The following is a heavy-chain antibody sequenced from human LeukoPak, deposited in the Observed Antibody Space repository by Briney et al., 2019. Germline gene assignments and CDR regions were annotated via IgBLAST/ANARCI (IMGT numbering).Heavy chain of an antibody. D-gene: IGHD2-15*01. Sequence: SGTLSLTCAVSGGSISSSNWWSWVRQPPGKGLEWIGEIYHSGSTNYNPSLKSRVTISVDKSKNQFSLKLSSVTAADTAVYYCARDGSGDSSGSSLNYWGQGTLVTVSS. CDR3: ARDGSGDSSGSSLNY. V-gene: IGHV4-4*02. J-gene: IGHJ4*02. CDR1: GGSISSSNW. CDR2: IYHSGST.